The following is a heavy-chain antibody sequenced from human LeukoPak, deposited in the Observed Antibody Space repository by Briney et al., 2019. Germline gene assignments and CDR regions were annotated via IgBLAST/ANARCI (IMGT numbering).Heavy chain of an antibody. D-gene: IGHD1-7*01. CDR1: GFTFSSYS. CDR2: ISSSSSTI. CDR3: AKGRYNWNYATVNYRDYYMDV. V-gene: IGHV3-48*01. J-gene: IGHJ6*03. Sequence: GGSLRLSCAASGFTFSSYSMNWVRQAPGKGLEWVSYISSSSSTIYYADSVKGRFTISRDNAKNSLYLQMNSLRAEDTAVYYCAKGRYNWNYATVNYRDYYMDVWGKGTTVTVSS.